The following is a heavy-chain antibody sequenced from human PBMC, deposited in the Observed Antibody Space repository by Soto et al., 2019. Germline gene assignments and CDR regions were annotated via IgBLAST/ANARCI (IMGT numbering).Heavy chain of an antibody. J-gene: IGHJ6*02. CDR2: IIPIFGTA. V-gene: IGHV1-69*12. Sequence: QVQLVQSGAEVKKPGSSVKVSCKASGGTFSSYASSWVRQAPGQGLEWMGGIIPIFGTANYAQKFQGRVTITADESTSTAYMELSSLRSEDTAAYYCASHSYGYFPHYYHGMDVWGQGTTVTVSS. D-gene: IGHD5-18*01. CDR1: GGTFSSYA. CDR3: ASHSYGYFPHYYHGMDV.